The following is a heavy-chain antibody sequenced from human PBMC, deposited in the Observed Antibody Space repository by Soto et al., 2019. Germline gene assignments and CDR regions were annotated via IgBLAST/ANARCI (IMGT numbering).Heavy chain of an antibody. J-gene: IGHJ6*02. Sequence: QVQLVQSGAEVKKPGASVKVSCKASGYTFTSYGISWVRQAPGQGLEWMGWISAYNGNTNYAQKLQGRVTMTTDTSTRTAYMALRSLRSADTAGYYCARARRAGDYGGEDVWGQGTTVTVSS. CDR2: ISAYNGNT. CDR3: ARARRAGDYGGEDV. D-gene: IGHD4-17*01. CDR1: GYTFTSYG. V-gene: IGHV1-18*01.